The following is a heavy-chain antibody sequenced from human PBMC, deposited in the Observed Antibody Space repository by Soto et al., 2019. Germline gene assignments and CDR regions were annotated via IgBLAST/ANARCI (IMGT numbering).Heavy chain of an antibody. D-gene: IGHD2-2*01. CDR1: GASISSAGYS. CDR2: ITYSGDT. Sequence: PSETLSLTCTVSGASISSAGYSWSWVRQHPGKGLEWIGYITYSGDTDYNPSLRSRVSISIDTSRNQFSLKLSSVTAADTAVYYCARERCSSTSWEGCWFGPWGQGTLVTVSS. V-gene: IGHV4-31*03. CDR3: ARERCSSTSWEGCWFGP. J-gene: IGHJ5*02.